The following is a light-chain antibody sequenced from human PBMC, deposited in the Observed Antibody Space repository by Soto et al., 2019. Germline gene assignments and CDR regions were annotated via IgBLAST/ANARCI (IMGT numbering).Light chain of an antibody. CDR1: QSVSSN. Sequence: EIVMTQSPATLSVSPGERATLSCGASQSVSSNLAWNQQKPGQAPRLLIYDASTRATGIPVRFSGSGSGTEFTLTISSLQSEDSAVYYCQQYNNWWTFGQGTKVDIK. CDR3: QQYNNWWT. J-gene: IGKJ1*01. CDR2: DAS. V-gene: IGKV3-15*01.